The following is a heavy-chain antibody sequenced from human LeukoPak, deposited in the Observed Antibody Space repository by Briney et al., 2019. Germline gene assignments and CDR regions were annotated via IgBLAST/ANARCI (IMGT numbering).Heavy chain of an antibody. CDR3: ARASSIAAQDY. CDR1: GFTFSSYS. J-gene: IGHJ4*02. CDR2: ISSSSSYI. V-gene: IGHV3-21*01. D-gene: IGHD6-6*01. Sequence: GGSLRLSCAASGFTFSSYSMNWVRQAPGKGLEWVSSISSSSSYIYYADSVKGRFTISRDNAKNSLYLQINSLRAEDTAVYYCARASSIAAQDYWGQGTLVTVSS.